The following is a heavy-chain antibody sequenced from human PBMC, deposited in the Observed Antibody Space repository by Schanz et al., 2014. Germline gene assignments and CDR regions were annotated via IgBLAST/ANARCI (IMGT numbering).Heavy chain of an antibody. J-gene: IGHJ4*02. D-gene: IGHD6-13*01. V-gene: IGHV1-46*02. CDR1: GYTFNNHG. Sequence: QVQLVQSGGEVKKPGASATVSCKASGYTFNNHGISWVRQAPGQGLEWMGIINPSGGSTSYAQKFQGRVTMTRDTSTSTVYTELSSLRSEDTAVYYCARDGEAAAGCDYWGQGTLXTVSS. CDR3: ARDGEAAAGCDY. CDR2: INPSGGST.